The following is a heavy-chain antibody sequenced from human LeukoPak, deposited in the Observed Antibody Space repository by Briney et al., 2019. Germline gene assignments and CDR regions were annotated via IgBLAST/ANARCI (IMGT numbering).Heavy chain of an antibody. Sequence: SGGSLRLSCAASGFTFTNSWMAWVRQAPGKGLEWVANIKQDGSTKHYADSLKGRFTISRDNPKNSLYLQMNSLRADDTAAYYCARDTEGSLDYWGQGILVTVAS. CDR2: IKQDGSTK. D-gene: IGHD1-26*01. CDR1: GFTFTNSW. CDR3: ARDTEGSLDY. V-gene: IGHV3-7*01. J-gene: IGHJ4*02.